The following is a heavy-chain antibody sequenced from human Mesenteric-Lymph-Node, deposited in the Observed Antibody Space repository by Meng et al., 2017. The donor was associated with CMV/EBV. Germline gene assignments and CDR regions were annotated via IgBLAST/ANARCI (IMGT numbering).Heavy chain of an antibody. CDR3: ARDRVRYSDDYYYYGMDV. J-gene: IGHJ6*02. CDR1: GGSISSPTYY. Sequence: SCTVSGGSISSPTYYWGWIRQPPGKGLEWIGSIYYGGSTFYNPSLKSRVIISVDTSKNQFSLSLSSVTAADTAVYYCARDRVRYSDDYYYYGMDVWGQGTTVTVSS. V-gene: IGHV4-39*07. D-gene: IGHD3-9*01. CDR2: IYYGGST.